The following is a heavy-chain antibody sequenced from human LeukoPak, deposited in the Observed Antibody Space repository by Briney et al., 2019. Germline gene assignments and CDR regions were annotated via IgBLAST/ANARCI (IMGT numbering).Heavy chain of an antibody. J-gene: IGHJ6*02. D-gene: IGHD6-13*01. V-gene: IGHV1-24*01. CDR3: ATGYLVTAGLMDV. CDR2: FDPEDGKT. CDR1: GYTLTELS. Sequence: ASVKVSCKVSGYTLTELSMFWVRQAPGKGLEWMGSFDPEDGKTVYAQKFQGRATMTEDTSTDTAYMELSSLRSEDTAVYYCATGYLVTAGLMDVWGQGTTVTVSS.